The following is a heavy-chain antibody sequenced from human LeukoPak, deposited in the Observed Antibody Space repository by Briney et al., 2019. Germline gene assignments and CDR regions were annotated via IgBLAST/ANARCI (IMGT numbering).Heavy chain of an antibody. CDR1: GFLFRFYP. J-gene: IGHJ6*01. V-gene: IGHV3-23*05. CDR3: ASEKLFYVRVGA. CDR2: IGSDNKP. Sequence: PGGSLRLSCGASGFLFRFYPLLGLRQAPGKGLEWVSSIGSDNKPHYSESVKGRFAISRDNSKSMLFLQLNSLRAEDTALYYCASEKLFYVRVGARGQGTTVPVSS. D-gene: IGHD1-26*01.